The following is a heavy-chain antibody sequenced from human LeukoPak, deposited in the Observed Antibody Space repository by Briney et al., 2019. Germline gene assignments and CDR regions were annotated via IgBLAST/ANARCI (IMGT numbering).Heavy chain of an antibody. D-gene: IGHD4-17*01. J-gene: IGHJ5*02. CDR2: FYYSGST. V-gene: IGHV4-59*01. CDR1: TCSITNYH. CDR3: ARATTVTLNWFDP. Sequence: SETLSLTCTVYTCSITNYHWMWLRQPPGKGLEWIGYFYYSGSTNYNPSLKSRVTISVDTSKNQFSLRLSSVTAVDTAVYYCARATTVTLNWFDPWGQGTLVTVSS.